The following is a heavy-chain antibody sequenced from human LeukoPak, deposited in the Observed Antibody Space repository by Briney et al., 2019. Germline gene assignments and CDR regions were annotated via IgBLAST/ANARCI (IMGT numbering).Heavy chain of an antibody. J-gene: IGHJ4*02. CDR2: MLYSGST. Sequence: SETLSLTCTVSGGSISSHFWSWIRQPPGKGLEWIGYMLYSGSTNYNPSLKSRATISVDTSKNQFSLKLTSVTAADTAVYYCARLGGPAAVDYWGQGTLVTVSS. D-gene: IGHD2-2*01. V-gene: IGHV4-59*11. CDR1: GGSISSHF. CDR3: ARLGGPAAVDY.